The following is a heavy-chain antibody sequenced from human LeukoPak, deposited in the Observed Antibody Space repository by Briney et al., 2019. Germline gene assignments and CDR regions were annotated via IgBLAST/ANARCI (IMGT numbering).Heavy chain of an antibody. Sequence: GGSLRLSCAASGFTFRSYAMHWVRQAPGKGLEWVAVISSDGSNKYYADSVKGRFTISRDNARNSLYLQMNSLRAEDMALYYCAKGGIAVAGTWFDPWGQGTLVTVSS. J-gene: IGHJ5*02. CDR3: AKGGIAVAGTWFDP. V-gene: IGHV3-30*04. CDR2: ISSDGSNK. D-gene: IGHD6-19*01. CDR1: GFTFRSYA.